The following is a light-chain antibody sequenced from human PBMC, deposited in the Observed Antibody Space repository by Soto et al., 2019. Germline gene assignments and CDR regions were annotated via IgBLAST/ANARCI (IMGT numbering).Light chain of an antibody. CDR2: WAS. J-gene: IGKJ2*01. CDR1: QSVIHTSNNKSY. V-gene: IGKV4-1*01. Sequence: DIVMTQSPDSLAVSLGERATINCKSSQSVIHTSNNKSYLAWYQQKAGQPPELLLYWASAWDSGVPDRFSGSGSGTDFTLPISSLQAEDVAVYYCQQYYSTPRTFGQGTKVEIK. CDR3: QQYYSTPRT.